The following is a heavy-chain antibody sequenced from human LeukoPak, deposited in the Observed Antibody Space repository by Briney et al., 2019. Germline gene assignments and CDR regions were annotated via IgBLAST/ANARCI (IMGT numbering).Heavy chain of an antibody. J-gene: IGHJ4*02. Sequence: PSGTLSLTCAVSGGSISSYYWWSWVRQPPGKGLEWIGEIYHSGSTNYNPSLKSRVTISVDTSKNQFSLKLSSVTAADTAVYYCARHVRGKGPNFDYWGQGTLVTVSS. V-gene: IGHV4-4*02. D-gene: IGHD3-10*02. CDR3: ARHVRGKGPNFDY. CDR1: GGSISSYYW. CDR2: IYHSGST.